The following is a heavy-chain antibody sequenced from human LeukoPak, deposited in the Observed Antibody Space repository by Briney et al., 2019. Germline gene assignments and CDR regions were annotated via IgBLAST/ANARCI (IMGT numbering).Heavy chain of an antibody. CDR1: GGTFSSYA. CDR2: IIPIFGTA. Sequence: GSSVKVSCKASGGTFSSYAISWVRQAPGQGLEWMGGIIPIFGTANYAQKFQGRVTITTDESTSTAYMELSSLRSEDTAVYYCAVSNYYYDSSGSPMRDYYYYYMDVWGKGTTVTVSS. CDR3: AVSNYYYDSSGSPMRDYYYYYMDV. J-gene: IGHJ6*03. D-gene: IGHD3-22*01. V-gene: IGHV1-69*05.